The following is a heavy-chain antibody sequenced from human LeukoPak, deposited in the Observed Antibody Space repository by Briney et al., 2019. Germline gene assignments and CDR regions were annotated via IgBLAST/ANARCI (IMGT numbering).Heavy chain of an antibody. Sequence: SETLSLTCTVSGFPISSDYYWGWIRQPPGKGLEWIGSIYHSGSTNYNPSLKSRVTISVDTSKNQFSLKLSSVTAADTAVYYCARGRSAGTLGYWGQGTLVTVSS. CDR1: GFPISSDYY. CDR3: ARGRSAGTLGY. V-gene: IGHV4-38-2*02. D-gene: IGHD6-13*01. CDR2: IYHSGST. J-gene: IGHJ4*02.